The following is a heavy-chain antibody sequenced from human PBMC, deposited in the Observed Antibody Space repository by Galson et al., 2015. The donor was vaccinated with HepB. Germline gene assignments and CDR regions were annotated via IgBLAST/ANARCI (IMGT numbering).Heavy chain of an antibody. D-gene: IGHD3-16*01. Sequence: ETLSLTCTVSGGSISSYYWSWIRQPPGKGLEWIGYIYYSGSTNYNPSLKSRVTISVDTSKNQFSLKLSSVTAADTAVYYCAREVPARGSFYFDYWGQGTLVTVSS. V-gene: IGHV4-59*01. J-gene: IGHJ4*02. CDR3: AREVPARGSFYFDY. CDR2: IYYSGST. CDR1: GGSISSYY.